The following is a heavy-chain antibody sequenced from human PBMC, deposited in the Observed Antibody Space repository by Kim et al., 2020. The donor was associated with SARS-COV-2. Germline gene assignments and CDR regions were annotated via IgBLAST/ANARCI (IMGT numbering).Heavy chain of an antibody. V-gene: IGHV4-4*02. J-gene: IGHJ4*02. D-gene: IGHD3-10*01. CDR3: ARAVWFGELLDYYFDY. Sequence: PSLKSRVTISVDKSKSQFSLKLSSVTAADTAVYYCARAVWFGELLDYYFDYWGQGTLVTVSS.